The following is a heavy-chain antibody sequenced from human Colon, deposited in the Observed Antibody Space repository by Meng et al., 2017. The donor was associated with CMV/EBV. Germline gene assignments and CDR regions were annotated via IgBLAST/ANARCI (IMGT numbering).Heavy chain of an antibody. V-gene: IGHV4-31*02. CDR1: NSDYY. D-gene: IGHD3-10*01. CDR3: ARRPPTFGSGPYFDH. Sequence: NSDYYWSWVRQLPGKGLEWIGYSSYSALTRSGNTYYNPSLENRATISIDTSTSQFSLQLGSLSAADTAVYYCARRPPTFGSGPYFDHWGQGILVTVSS. J-gene: IGHJ4*02. CDR2: SSYSALTRSGNT.